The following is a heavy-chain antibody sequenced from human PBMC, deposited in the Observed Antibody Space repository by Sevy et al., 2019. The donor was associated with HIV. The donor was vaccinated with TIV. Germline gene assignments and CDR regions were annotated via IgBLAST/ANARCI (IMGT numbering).Heavy chain of an antibody. Sequence: GGSLRLSCKASGFIFSRYGVHWVRQAPGKGLEWVASIFNDGKTKYYGDPVKGPFTISRDDSKNTLYLQMDSLRAEDTAVYYCARESGSDWYLDYWGQGTLVTVSS. V-gene: IGHV3-33*01. CDR1: GFIFSRYG. J-gene: IGHJ4*02. D-gene: IGHD2-21*02. CDR3: ARESGSDWYLDY. CDR2: IFNDGKTK.